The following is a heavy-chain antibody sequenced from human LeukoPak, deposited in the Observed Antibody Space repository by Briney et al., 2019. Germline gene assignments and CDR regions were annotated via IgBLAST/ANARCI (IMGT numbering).Heavy chain of an antibody. CDR3: ARDRSSWDWDDY. D-gene: IGHD6-13*01. Sequence: AASVKVSCKASGYTLTGYYLHWVRQAPGQGLEWMGRINPNSGGTNYAQEFQGRVTMTRDTSINTAYMELSRLRSDDTAVYYCARDRSSWDWDDYWGQGTLVTVSS. J-gene: IGHJ4*02. CDR2: INPNSGGT. CDR1: GYTLTGYY. V-gene: IGHV1-2*06.